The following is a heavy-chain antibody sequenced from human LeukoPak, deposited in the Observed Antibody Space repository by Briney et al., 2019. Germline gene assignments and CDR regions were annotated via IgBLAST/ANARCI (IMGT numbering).Heavy chain of an antibody. CDR1: GLTFSSYW. J-gene: IGHJ6*02. D-gene: IGHD2-21*01. CDR2: IKQDGSEK. CDR3: ARAAIESYYYYYGMDV. V-gene: IGHV3-7*01. Sequence: GGSLRLSCAASGLTFSSYWMSWVRQAPGKGLEWVANIKQDGSEKYYVDSVKGRFTISRDNAKNSLYLQMNSLRAEDTAVYYCARAAIESYYYYYGMDVWGQGTTVTVSS.